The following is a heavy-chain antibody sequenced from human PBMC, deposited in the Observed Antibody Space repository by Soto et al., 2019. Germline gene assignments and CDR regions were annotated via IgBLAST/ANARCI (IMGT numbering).Heavy chain of an antibody. CDR3: ARAADRVEFVWGRNDAVEI. V-gene: IGHV1-18*01. D-gene: IGHD3-16*01. CDR2: SSADNSHP. Sequence: QVQLLQSGPEVKKPGASVKVSCRAFGYRFTAFGISWVRQAPGQGLAWVGSSSADNSHPNYAKSLQGRVNVTTDTSSTMAYMELTCLTSADTAVNYCARAADRVEFVWGRNDAVEIWGQRTLVFVSS. J-gene: IGHJ3*02. CDR1: GYRFTAFG.